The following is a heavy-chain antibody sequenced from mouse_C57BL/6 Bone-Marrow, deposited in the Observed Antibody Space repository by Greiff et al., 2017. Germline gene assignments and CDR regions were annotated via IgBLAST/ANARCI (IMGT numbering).Heavy chain of an antibody. CDR2: IYPGDGDT. CDR1: GYAFSSYW. J-gene: IGHJ4*01. D-gene: IGHD2-5*01. CDR3: ARSGTYSKDAMDY. Sequence: VQLVESGAELVKPGASVKISCKASGYAFSSYWMNWVKQRPGKGLEWIGQIYPGDGDTNYNGKFKGKATLTADKSSSTAYMQLSSLTSEDSAVYFWARSGTYSKDAMDYWGQGTSVTVSA. V-gene: IGHV1-80*01.